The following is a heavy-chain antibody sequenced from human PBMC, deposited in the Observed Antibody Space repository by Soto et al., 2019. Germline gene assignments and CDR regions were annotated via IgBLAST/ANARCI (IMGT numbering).Heavy chain of an antibody. CDR3: ARGYIVVVPAATRSMSYYYDSSGYLN. CDR1: GYTFTSYY. J-gene: IGHJ4*02. CDR2: INPSGGST. Sequence: GASVKVSCKASGYTFTSYYMHWVRQAPGQGLEWMGIINPSGGSTSYAQKFQGRVTMTRDTSTSTVYMELSSLRSEDTAVYYCARGYIVVVPAATRSMSYYYDSSGYLNWGQGTLVTVSS. D-gene: IGHD3-22*01. V-gene: IGHV1-46*01.